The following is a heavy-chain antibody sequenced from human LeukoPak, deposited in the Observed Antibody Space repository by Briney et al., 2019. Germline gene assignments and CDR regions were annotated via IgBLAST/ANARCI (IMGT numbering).Heavy chain of an antibody. D-gene: IGHD3-3*01. CDR1: GFTFSSYW. Sequence: PGGSLRLSCAASGFTFSSYWMTWVRQAPGKGLGWVANIKYDGSEKYYVDSVKGRFIISRDNARNSLYLQIYSLRAEDTAVYYCAREKAYNDFLSDLDYWGQGTLVTVSS. J-gene: IGHJ4*02. CDR2: IKYDGSEK. V-gene: IGHV3-7*01. CDR3: AREKAYNDFLSDLDY.